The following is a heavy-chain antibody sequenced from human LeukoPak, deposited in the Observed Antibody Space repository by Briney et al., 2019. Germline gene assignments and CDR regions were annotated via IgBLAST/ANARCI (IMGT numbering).Heavy chain of an antibody. CDR1: GFTFSSYS. CDR3: AGVKPVTTYGMDV. V-gene: IGHV3-21*01. D-gene: IGHD4-11*01. J-gene: IGHJ6*02. Sequence: GGSLRLSCAASGFTFSSYSMNWVRQAPGKGLEWVSSISSSSSYIYYADSVKGRFTISRDNAKNSLYLQMNSLRAEDTAVYYCAGVKPVTTYGMDVWGQGTTVTVSS. CDR2: ISSSSSYI.